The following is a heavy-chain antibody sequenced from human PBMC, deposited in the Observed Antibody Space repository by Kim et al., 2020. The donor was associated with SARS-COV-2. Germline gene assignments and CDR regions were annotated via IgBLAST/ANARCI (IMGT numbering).Heavy chain of an antibody. CDR3: ARDSYYGSGIFDP. D-gene: IGHD3-10*01. V-gene: IGHV1-69*13. CDR2: IIPIFGTA. CDR1: GGTFSSYA. Sequence: SVKVSCKASGGTFSSYAISWVRQAPGQGLEWMGGIIPIFGTANYAQKFQGRVTITADESTSTAYMELSSLRSEDTAVYYCARDSYYGSGIFDPWGQGTLVTVSS. J-gene: IGHJ5*02.